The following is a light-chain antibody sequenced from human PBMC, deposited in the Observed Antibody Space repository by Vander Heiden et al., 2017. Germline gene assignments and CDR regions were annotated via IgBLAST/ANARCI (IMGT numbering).Light chain of an antibody. CDR3: RQDYNYAET. Sequence: AIQMTQSPSSLSASVGDRVTITCRASQGIRNDLGWYQQKPGKAPKLLIYAASSLQSGVPSRFSGSGSGTDFTLTISSLQPEDFATYYCRQDYNYAETFGQGTKLEIK. J-gene: IGKJ1*01. CDR2: AAS. CDR1: QGIRND. V-gene: IGKV1-6*01.